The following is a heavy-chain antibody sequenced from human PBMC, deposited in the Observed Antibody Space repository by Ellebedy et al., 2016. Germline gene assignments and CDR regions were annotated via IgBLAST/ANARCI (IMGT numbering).Heavy chain of an antibody. CDR2: IKNKAKSYTT. Sequence: GGSLRLSCVGSGFSFSDYYMDWVRQAPGKGLEWVGRIKNKAKSYTTDYAASVKGRFTVSRDDSKNSMWLQMNRLKTEDTAVYYCARDRATALDVWGKGTTVTVSS. D-gene: IGHD5-18*01. CDR3: ARDRATALDV. V-gene: IGHV3-72*01. J-gene: IGHJ6*04. CDR1: GFSFSDYY.